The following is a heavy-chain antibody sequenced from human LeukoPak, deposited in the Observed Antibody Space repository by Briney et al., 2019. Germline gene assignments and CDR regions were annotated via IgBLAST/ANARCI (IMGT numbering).Heavy chain of an antibody. CDR1: GFTFSSYA. CDR2: ISGSGGST. D-gene: IGHD3-10*01. J-gene: IGHJ6*02. V-gene: IGHV3-23*01. CDR3: VREGPYYYGSGSYYNFGMDV. Sequence: GGSLRLSCAASGFTFSSYAMSWVRQAPGKGLEWVSAISGSGGSTYYADSVKGRFTISRDNSKNTLYLQMNSLRAEDTAVYYCVREGPYYYGSGSYYNFGMDVWGRGTTVTVS.